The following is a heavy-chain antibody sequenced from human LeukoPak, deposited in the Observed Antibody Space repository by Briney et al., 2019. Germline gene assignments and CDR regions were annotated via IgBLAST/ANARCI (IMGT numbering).Heavy chain of an antibody. CDR1: GFTFTNFW. Sequence: GGSLRLSCAASGFTFTNFWMNWIRRAPGRGLEWVANIRPDGSEQFYVDSVKGRFTISRDNAKNSVYLQMDSLRADDTAVYYCAGRDSARNPWAYWGQGTLVTVST. J-gene: IGHJ4*02. V-gene: IGHV3-7*01. D-gene: IGHD4-11*01. CDR3: AGRDSARNPWAY. CDR2: IRPDGSEQ.